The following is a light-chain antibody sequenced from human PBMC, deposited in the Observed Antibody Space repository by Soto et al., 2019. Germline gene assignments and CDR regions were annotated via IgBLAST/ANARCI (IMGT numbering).Light chain of an antibody. V-gene: IGLV2-14*01. J-gene: IGLJ1*01. CDR1: SSDVGGYDY. CDR3: TSYTSSSTQV. Sequence: QSVLAQPASVSGSPGQSITISCTGTSSDVGGYDYVSWYQQHPGTAPRLIIFEVTNRPSGVSNRFSGSKSGNTASRTISGLQAEDEADYYCTSYTSSSTQVFGTGTKVTVL. CDR2: EVT.